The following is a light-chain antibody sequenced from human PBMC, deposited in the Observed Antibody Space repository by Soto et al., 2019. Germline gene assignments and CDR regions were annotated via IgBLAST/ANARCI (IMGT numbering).Light chain of an antibody. CDR1: KSISSY. J-gene: IGKJ3*01. V-gene: IGKV1-39*01. CDR3: QQSYSTPPFT. Sequence: DIQMTQSPSSLSASVGDRVTITCRASKSISSYLNWYQQKPGKAPNLLIYAASNLQSGVPSRFSGSGSGTDFTLTISSLQPEDFATYYCQQSYSTPPFTFGPGTKVDIK. CDR2: AAS.